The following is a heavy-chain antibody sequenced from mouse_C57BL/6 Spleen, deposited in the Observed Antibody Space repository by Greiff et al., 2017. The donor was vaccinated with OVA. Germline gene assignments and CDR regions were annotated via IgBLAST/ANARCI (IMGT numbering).Heavy chain of an antibody. CDR3: ARRASITTVVQSFDY. CDR1: GYTFTSYW. V-gene: IGHV1-55*01. Sequence: VQLQPPGAELVKPGASVKMSCKASGYTFTSYWITWVKQRPGQGLEWIGDIYPGSGSTNYNEKFKSKATLTVDTSSNTAYMQLSSLTSEDSAVYYCARRASITTVVQSFDYWGQGTTLTVSS. D-gene: IGHD1-1*01. CDR2: IYPGSGST. J-gene: IGHJ2*01.